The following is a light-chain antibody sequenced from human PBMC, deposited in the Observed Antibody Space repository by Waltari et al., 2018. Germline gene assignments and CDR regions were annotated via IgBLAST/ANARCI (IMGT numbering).Light chain of an antibody. Sequence: QSALTQPASVSGSPGQSITISCTGASSDVGSYNLVSWYRQHPGKAPKLVIYEVNRRPSGVSQRFSGSKSGNTASLTISGLQTEDEADYYCGTSTTTRNHVFGTGTKVTVL. CDR2: EVN. J-gene: IGLJ1*01. V-gene: IGLV2-14*02. CDR3: GTSTTTRNHV. CDR1: SSDVGSYNL.